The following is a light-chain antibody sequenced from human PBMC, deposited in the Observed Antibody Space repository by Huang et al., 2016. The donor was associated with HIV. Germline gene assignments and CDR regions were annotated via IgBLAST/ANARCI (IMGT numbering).Light chain of an antibody. CDR2: AAS. CDR1: QDSGTS. V-gene: IGKV1-13*02. Sequence: AVQLTQSPSSLSASVGDTVIISCRASQDSGTSLAWYQQRTGRAPKLLISAASTLQTGVPSRFSGDSAGTYFSLFITNLQPEDFATYYCQQLHTYPITFGQGTRLDIK. J-gene: IGKJ5*01. CDR3: QQLHTYPIT.